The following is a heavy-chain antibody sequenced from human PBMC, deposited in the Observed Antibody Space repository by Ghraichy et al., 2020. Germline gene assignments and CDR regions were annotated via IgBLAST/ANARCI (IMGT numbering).Heavy chain of an antibody. Sequence: ASVKVSCKASGYTFTSYGISWVRQAPGQGLEWMGWISAYNGNTNYAQKLQGRVTMTTDTSTSTAYMELRSLRSDDTAVYYCVRVGADIVVVVAATLGPDNYFDYWGQGTLVTVSS. D-gene: IGHD2-15*01. V-gene: IGHV1-18*01. CDR3: VRVGADIVVVVAATLGPDNYFDY. CDR2: ISAYNGNT. J-gene: IGHJ4*02. CDR1: GYTFTSYG.